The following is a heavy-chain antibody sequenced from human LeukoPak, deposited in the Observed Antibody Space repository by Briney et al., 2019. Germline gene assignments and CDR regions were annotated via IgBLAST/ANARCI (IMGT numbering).Heavy chain of an antibody. J-gene: IGHJ4*02. CDR1: GFTFSNYA. CDR2: ISGSGSST. D-gene: IGHD6-13*01. V-gene: IGHV3-23*01. CDR3: AREGISGRSSDY. Sequence: GGSLRLSCAASGFTFSNYAMNWVRQAPGKGLEWVSGISGSGSSTYYADSVKGRFIISRDNSKSTLHLQMNTLRAEDTAVYYCAREGISGRSSDYWGQGTLVTVSS.